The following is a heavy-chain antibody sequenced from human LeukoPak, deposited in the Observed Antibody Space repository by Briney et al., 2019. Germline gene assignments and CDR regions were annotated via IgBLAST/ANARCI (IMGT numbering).Heavy chain of an antibody. Sequence: GGSLRLSCAASGFTFSSYSMNWVRQAPGKGLEWVSYISSSSSTIYYADSVKGRFTISRDNAKNSLYLQMNSLRAEDTAVYYCATTPTNPGAYWGQGTLVTVSS. CDR3: ATTPTNPGAY. CDR1: GFTFSSYS. J-gene: IGHJ4*02. V-gene: IGHV3-48*01. CDR2: ISSSSSTI. D-gene: IGHD1-26*01.